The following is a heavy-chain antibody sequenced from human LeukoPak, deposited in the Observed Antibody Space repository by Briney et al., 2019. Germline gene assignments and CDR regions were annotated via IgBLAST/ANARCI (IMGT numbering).Heavy chain of an antibody. Sequence: GGSLRLSCAASGFTFSGSAMHWVRQASGKGLEWVGRIRSKANSYATAYAASVKGRFTISRDDSKNTAYLQMNSQKTEDTAVYYCTRPSDCTNGVCHKDYWGQGTLVTVSS. CDR3: TRPSDCTNGVCHKDY. J-gene: IGHJ4*02. D-gene: IGHD2-8*01. CDR2: IRSKANSYAT. CDR1: GFTFSGSA. V-gene: IGHV3-73*01.